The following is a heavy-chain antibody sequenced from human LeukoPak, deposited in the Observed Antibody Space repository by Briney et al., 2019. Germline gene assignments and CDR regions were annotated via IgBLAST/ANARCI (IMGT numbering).Heavy chain of an antibody. CDR1: GGSFSGYY. D-gene: IGHD2-15*01. CDR2: INHSGST. J-gene: IGHJ4*02. V-gene: IGHV4-34*01. CDR3: TRLLYCSGGSCPNPNYFDY. Sequence: SETLSLTCAVYGGSFSGYYWSWIRQPPGKGLEWIGEINHSGSTNYNPSLKSRVTISVDTSKNQFSLKLSSVTAADTAVYYCTRLLYCSGGSCPNPNYFDYWGQGTLVTVSS.